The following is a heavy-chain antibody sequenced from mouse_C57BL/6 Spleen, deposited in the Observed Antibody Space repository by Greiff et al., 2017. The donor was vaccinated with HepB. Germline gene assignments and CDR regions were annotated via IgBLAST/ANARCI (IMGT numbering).Heavy chain of an antibody. V-gene: IGHV1-15*01. CDR1: GYTFTDYE. CDR2: IDPETGGP. D-gene: IGHD2-4*01. J-gene: IGHJ4*01. Sequence: VHLVESGAELVRPGASVTLSCKASGYTFTDYEMHWVKQTPVHGLEWIGAIDPETGGPAYNQKFKGKAILTADKSSSTAYMELRSLTSEDSAVYYCTRRRVYYDYAFYAMDYWGQGTSVTVSS. CDR3: TRRRVYYDYAFYAMDY.